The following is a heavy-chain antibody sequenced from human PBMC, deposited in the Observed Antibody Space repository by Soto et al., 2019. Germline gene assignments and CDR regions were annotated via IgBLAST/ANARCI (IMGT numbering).Heavy chain of an antibody. CDR2: ISTYNGNT. V-gene: IGHV1-18*01. CDR3: ARERWERLGLHAFDI. D-gene: IGHD1-26*01. Sequence: SAKVACKYHGYNFGNYGSTCARYVSGQGLEWMVWISTYNGNTKYLGKLQGRVNMTTETSTNTAYMELRSLRSDDTAVYYCARERWERLGLHAFDIWGKGINVT. CDR1: GYNFGNYG. J-gene: IGHJ3*02.